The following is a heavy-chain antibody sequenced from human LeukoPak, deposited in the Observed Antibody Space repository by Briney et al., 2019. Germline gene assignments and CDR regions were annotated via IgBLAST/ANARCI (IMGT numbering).Heavy chain of an antibody. V-gene: IGHV4-4*09. Sequence: SETLSLTCTVSGDSINNHYWSWLRQPPGKGLEWIGFIYTRGSTNYNPSLKSRVTMSRDRSKNQVSLTVNYVTAGDTAVYFCARHWIETTKTYSYWFDPWGQGTLVTVSS. D-gene: IGHD1-1*01. CDR1: GDSINNHY. J-gene: IGHJ5*02. CDR3: ARHWIETTKTYSYWFDP. CDR2: IYTRGST.